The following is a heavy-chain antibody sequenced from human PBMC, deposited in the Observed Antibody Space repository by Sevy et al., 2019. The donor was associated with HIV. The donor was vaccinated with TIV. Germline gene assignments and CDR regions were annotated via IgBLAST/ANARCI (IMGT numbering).Heavy chain of an antibody. Sequence: GGSLRLSCAASGFTFSSYGMHWVRQAPGKGLEGVAVISYDGSNKYYADSVKGRFTISRDNSKNTLYLQMNSLRAEDTAVYYCAKAKEPGAFDIWGQGTMVTVSS. J-gene: IGHJ3*02. CDR2: ISYDGSNK. CDR1: GFTFSSYG. V-gene: IGHV3-30*18. D-gene: IGHD1-26*01. CDR3: AKAKEPGAFDI.